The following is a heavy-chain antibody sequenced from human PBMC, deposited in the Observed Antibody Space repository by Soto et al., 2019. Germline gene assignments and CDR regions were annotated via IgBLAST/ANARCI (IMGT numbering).Heavy chain of an antibody. CDR3: ARSTRGYYGSGSYSPFDY. V-gene: IGHV4-39*01. CDR1: GGSISSSSYY. J-gene: IGHJ4*02. Sequence: SETLSLTCTVSGGSISSSSYYWGWIRQPPGKGLEWIGSIYYSGSTYYNPSLKSRVTISVDTSKNQFSLKLSSVTAADTAVYYCARSTRGYYGSGSYSPFDYWGQGTLVTVS. CDR2: IYYSGST. D-gene: IGHD3-10*01.